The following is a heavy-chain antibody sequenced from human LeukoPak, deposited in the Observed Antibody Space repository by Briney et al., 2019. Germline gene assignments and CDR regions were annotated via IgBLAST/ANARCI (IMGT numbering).Heavy chain of an antibody. Sequence: GGSRRLSCAAPGLTFVNYAMNGVGQVPGKGLKWISLIGGNSGTIGYADSVKGRFTISRGNANNFLYLQMNSLRAEDTALYYCARAYKDRSLAGKKEFFQHWGQGTLVTVSS. CDR1: GLTFVNYA. CDR3: ARAYKDRSLAGKKEFFQH. D-gene: IGHD6-19*01. V-gene: IGHV3-9*01. CDR2: IGGNSGTI. J-gene: IGHJ1*01.